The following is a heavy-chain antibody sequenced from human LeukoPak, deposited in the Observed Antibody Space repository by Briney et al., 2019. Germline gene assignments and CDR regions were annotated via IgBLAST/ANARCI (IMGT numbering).Heavy chain of an antibody. D-gene: IGHD3-9*01. CDR2: ISSSSSYI. CDR3: ARDNEGDILTGYYIGEFDP. J-gene: IGHJ5*02. V-gene: IGHV3-21*01. Sequence: GGSLRLSCAASGFTFSSYTMNWVRQAPGKGLEWVSSISSSSSYIYYVDSVKGRFTISRDNAKNSLYLQMNSLRAEDTAVYYCARDNEGDILTGYYIGEFDPWGQGTLVTVSS. CDR1: GFTFSSYT.